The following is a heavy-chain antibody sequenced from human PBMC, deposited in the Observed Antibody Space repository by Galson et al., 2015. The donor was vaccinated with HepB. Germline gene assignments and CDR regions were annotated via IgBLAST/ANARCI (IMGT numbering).Heavy chain of an antibody. CDR1: GFDVSRYT. V-gene: IGHV3-23*01. Sequence: SLRLSCAVSGFDVSRYTMTWVRQAPGKGLEWVSGIRGSGDGTYYADSVKGRSTISRDTSKSRLYLQMNGLRDDGTAVYYCATRPYVQWLKSLFWGQGTLVTVSS. J-gene: IGHJ4*02. D-gene: IGHD6-19*01. CDR3: ATRPYVQWLKSLF. CDR2: IRGSGDGT.